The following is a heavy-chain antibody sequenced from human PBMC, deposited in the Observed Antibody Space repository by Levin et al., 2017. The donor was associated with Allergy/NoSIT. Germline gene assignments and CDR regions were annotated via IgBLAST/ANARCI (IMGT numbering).Heavy chain of an antibody. CDR2: ISGGGGGT. Sequence: QAGGSLRLSCAASGFTVSNYAMGWVRQRPGEGLEWVSGISGGGGGTHYADFVRGRFIISRYTSRNTLSLEMNDLRAEDTAIYRCEGSWTWGQGTLVTVSS. CDR1: GFTVSNYA. CDR3: EGSWT. V-gene: IGHV3-23*01. D-gene: IGHD3/OR15-3a*01. J-gene: IGHJ4*02.